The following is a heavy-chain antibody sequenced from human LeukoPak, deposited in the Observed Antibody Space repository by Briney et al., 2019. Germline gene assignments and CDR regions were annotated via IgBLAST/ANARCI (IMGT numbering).Heavy chain of an antibody. J-gene: IGHJ6*03. CDR1: GFTFSSYW. CDR3: AKDTVKVTTIRRVPHYMDV. V-gene: IGHV3-30*02. CDR2: IRYDGSNK. Sequence: GGSLRLSCAVSGFTFSSYWMTWVRQAPGKGLEWVTFIRYDGSNKYYADSVKGRFTISRDNSKNTLYLQMNSLRAEDTAVYYCAKDTVKVTTIRRVPHYMDVWGKGTTVTISS. D-gene: IGHD5-12*01.